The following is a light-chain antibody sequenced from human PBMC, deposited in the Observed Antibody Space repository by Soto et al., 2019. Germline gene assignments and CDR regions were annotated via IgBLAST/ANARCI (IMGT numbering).Light chain of an antibody. CDR2: GLS. Sequence: EIVLTQSPVTMSMSPWERATLSCRASQSVSSSYLAWYQQKPGQAPRLLVSGLSTRATGIPARFTGSGSGTEFTLTISSLQSEDFAVYYCQQYNNWPLTFGQGTRLEI. V-gene: IGKV3-15*01. J-gene: IGKJ5*01. CDR1: QSVSSSY. CDR3: QQYNNWPLT.